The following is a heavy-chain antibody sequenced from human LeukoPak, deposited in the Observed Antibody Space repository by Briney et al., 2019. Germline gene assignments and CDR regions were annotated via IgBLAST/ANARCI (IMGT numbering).Heavy chain of an antibody. V-gene: IGHV4-30-2*01. CDR3: ARGIVSNYEEDYYYYYMDV. CDR1: GGSISSGGYY. CDR2: IYHSGST. D-gene: IGHD4/OR15-4a*01. J-gene: IGHJ6*03. Sequence: PSETLSLTYTVSGGSISSGGYYWSWIRQPPGKGLEWIGYIYHSGSTYYNPSLKSRVTISVDRSKNQFSLKLSSVTAADTAVYYCARGIVSNYEEDYYYYYMDVWGKGTTVTVSS.